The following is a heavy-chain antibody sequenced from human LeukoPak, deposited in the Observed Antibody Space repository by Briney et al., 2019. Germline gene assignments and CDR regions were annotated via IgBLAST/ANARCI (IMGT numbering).Heavy chain of an antibody. V-gene: IGHV7-4-1*02. CDR2: INTNTGNP. J-gene: IGHJ6*02. Sequence: GASVKVSCKASGYTFTSYAMNWVRQAPGQGLEWMGWINTNTGNPTYAQGFTGRFVFSLDTSVSTAYLQISSLKAEDTAVYYCARDLFGAFYGSGSVLGGYYYYGMDVWGQGTTVTVSS. D-gene: IGHD3-10*01. CDR3: ARDLFGAFYGSGSVLGGYYYYGMDV. CDR1: GYTFTSYA.